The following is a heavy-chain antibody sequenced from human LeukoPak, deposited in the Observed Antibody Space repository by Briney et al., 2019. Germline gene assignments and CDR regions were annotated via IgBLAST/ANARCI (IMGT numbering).Heavy chain of an antibody. Sequence: ASVKVSCKASGYTFTSYDINWVRQATGQGLEWMGWMNPNSGNTGYAQKFQGRVTITRNTSISTAYMELSSLRSEDTAVYYCARRVYSSSWYFDYWGQGTLVTVSS. CDR2: MNPNSGNT. CDR3: ARRVYSSSWYFDY. CDR1: GYTFTSYD. V-gene: IGHV1-8*03. J-gene: IGHJ4*02. D-gene: IGHD6-13*01.